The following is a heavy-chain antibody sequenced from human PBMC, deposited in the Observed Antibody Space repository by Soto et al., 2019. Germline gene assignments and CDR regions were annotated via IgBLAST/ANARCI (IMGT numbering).Heavy chain of an antibody. J-gene: IGHJ4*02. CDR2: IYDSGDT. V-gene: IGHV4-39*01. D-gene: IGHD6-19*01. Sequence: PSETLSLTCTVSGDSISRSGRYWGWIRQPPGKGLEWIGSIYDSGDTYYNPSLKSRVTISVDTSENQFSLKLSSVTAADTAVYYCVRHAQWVIRAYWGQGSLVTVSS. CDR3: VRHAQWVIRAY. CDR1: GDSISRSGRY.